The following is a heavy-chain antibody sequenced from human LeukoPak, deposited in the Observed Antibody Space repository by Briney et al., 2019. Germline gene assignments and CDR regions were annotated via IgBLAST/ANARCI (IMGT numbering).Heavy chain of an antibody. CDR3: ARVSTAAAGNGGFDY. Sequence: SETLSLTCRVSGGSIRGYHWSWIRQPPGKGLEWIGYIHYTGNTNYNPSLKSRVTISVDKSKNQFSLKLSSVTAADTAVYYCARVSTAAAGNGGFDYWGQGTLVTVSS. D-gene: IGHD6-13*01. CDR2: IHYTGNT. J-gene: IGHJ4*02. CDR1: GGSIRGYH. V-gene: IGHV4-59*12.